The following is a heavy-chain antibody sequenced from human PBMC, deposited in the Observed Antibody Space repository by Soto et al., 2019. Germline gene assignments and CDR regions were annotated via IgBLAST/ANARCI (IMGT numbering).Heavy chain of an antibody. CDR2: TYYSGST. CDR1: GDSIKTHY. Sequence: SETLSLTCNVTGDSIKTHYWGWIRPPPGKGLEWIGYTYYSGSTLYNPSPKRRVTIPVDTAKNQSTLRLNSLTDADAAEYCYASGWMAAFDTWGQGTLVTVSS. D-gene: IGHD2-2*03. CDR3: ASGWMAAFDT. J-gene: IGHJ5*02. V-gene: IGHV4-59*11.